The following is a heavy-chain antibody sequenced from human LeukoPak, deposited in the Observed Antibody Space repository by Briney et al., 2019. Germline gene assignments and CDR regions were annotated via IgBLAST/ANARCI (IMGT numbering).Heavy chain of an antibody. CDR1: GFTFSSYS. J-gene: IGHJ4*02. CDR3: AKDFRIGYSAHFDY. V-gene: IGHV3-21*04. Sequence: GGSLRLSCAASGFTFSSYSMNWVRQAPGKGLEWVSSISSSSSYIYYADSVKGRFTISRDNAKNSLYLQMNSLRGEDTAVYYCAKDFRIGYSAHFDYWGQGALVTVSS. CDR2: ISSSSSYI. D-gene: IGHD2-21*01.